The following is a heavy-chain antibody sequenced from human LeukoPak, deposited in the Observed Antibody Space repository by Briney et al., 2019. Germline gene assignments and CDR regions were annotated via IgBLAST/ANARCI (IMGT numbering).Heavy chain of an antibody. CDR3: AKDIYGSGNRFDY. Sequence: GGSLRLSCAASGFTFDDYAMHWVRQAPGKGLEWVSGISWNSGSIGYADSVKGRFTISRDNAKNSLYLQMSSLRAEDTALYYCAKDIYGSGNRFDYWGQGTLVTVSS. CDR1: GFTFDDYA. J-gene: IGHJ4*02. D-gene: IGHD3-10*01. CDR2: ISWNSGSI. V-gene: IGHV3-9*01.